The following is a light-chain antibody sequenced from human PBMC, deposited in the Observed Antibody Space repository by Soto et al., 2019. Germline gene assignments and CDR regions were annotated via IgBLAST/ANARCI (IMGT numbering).Light chain of an antibody. CDR3: SSFTNTTTLYI. Sequence: QSVLTQPASVSGSPGQSITISCTGTSSDVGGHEFVSWYQQHPGKAPQLIIYEVSDRPSGVSSRFSGSKSGNTASLTISGLQAEDEADYYCSSFTNTTTLYIFGTGTKLTVL. V-gene: IGLV2-14*01. CDR2: EVS. J-gene: IGLJ1*01. CDR1: SSDVGGHEF.